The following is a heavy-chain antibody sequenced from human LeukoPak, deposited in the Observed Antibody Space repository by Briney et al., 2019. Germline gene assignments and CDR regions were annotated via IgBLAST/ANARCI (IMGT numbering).Heavy chain of an antibody. J-gene: IGHJ4*02. D-gene: IGHD1-26*01. V-gene: IGHV3-30*04. CDR1: GFTFSSYA. CDR3: ARTQYSGSRTRSGNFDY. Sequence: GGSLRLSCAASGFTFSSYAMHWVRQAPGKGLEGLAVISDDGSNKDYADSVNGRFTICRDTSKNPLSLQLNSVSAEDTAVYYCARTQYSGSRTRSGNFDYWGQGTLVTVSS. CDR2: ISDDGSNK.